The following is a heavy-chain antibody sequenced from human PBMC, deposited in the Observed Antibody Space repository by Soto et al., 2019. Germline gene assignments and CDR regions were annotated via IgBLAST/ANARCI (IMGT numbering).Heavy chain of an antibody. CDR3: ARINGAYCSSTSCYVYGWFDP. D-gene: IGHD2-2*01. J-gene: IGHJ5*02. CDR2: IYYSGST. V-gene: IGHV4-59*01. Sequence: SETLSLTCTVSGGSISSYYWSWIRQPPGTGLEWIGYIYYSGSTNYNPSLKSRVTISVDTSKNQFSLKLSSVTAADTAVYYCARINGAYCSSTSCYVYGWFDPWGQGTLVTVSS. CDR1: GGSISSYY.